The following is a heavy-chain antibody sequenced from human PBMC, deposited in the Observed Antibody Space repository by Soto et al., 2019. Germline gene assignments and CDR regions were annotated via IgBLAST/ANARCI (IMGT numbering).Heavy chain of an antibody. D-gene: IGHD3-3*01. J-gene: IGHJ4*02. CDR3: AKDKERGGYDSDFDS. V-gene: IGHV3-23*01. CDR2: ITGGNT. Sequence: EVQLLVSGGGVIQPGGSLRLSCAASGFSFGSYGMGWVRQGPGKGLEWVSTITGGNTYYAASVKGRFTISRDNSKNTLYLQMSSLRAEDTALYYCAKDKERGGYDSDFDSWGQGTLVTVSS. CDR1: GFSFGSYG.